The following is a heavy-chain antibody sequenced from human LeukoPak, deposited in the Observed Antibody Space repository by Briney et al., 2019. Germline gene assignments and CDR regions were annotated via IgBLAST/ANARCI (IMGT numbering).Heavy chain of an antibody. Sequence: SETLSLTCAVYSGSFSGYYWSWIRQPPGKGLEWIGEINHSRSTNYNPSLKSRVTISVDTSKNQFSLKLSSVTAADTAVYYCARGSWYDVGYFDYWGQGTLVTVSS. J-gene: IGHJ4*02. V-gene: IGHV4-34*01. CDR1: SGSFSGYY. CDR2: INHSRST. D-gene: IGHD1-1*01. CDR3: ARGSWYDVGYFDY.